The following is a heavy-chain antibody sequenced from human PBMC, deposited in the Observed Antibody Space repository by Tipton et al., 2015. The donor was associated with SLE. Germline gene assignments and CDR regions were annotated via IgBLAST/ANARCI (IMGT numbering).Heavy chain of an antibody. CDR2: IYHSGST. J-gene: IGHJ3*02. D-gene: IGHD1-26*01. CDR1: GGSISSSNW. Sequence: TLSLTCAVSGGSISSSNWWSWVRQPPGKGLEWIGEIYHSGSTYYNPSLKSRVTISVDRSKNQFSLKLSSVTAADTAVYYCARDREWELLPHAFDIWGQGTMVTVSS. CDR3: ARDREWELLPHAFDI. V-gene: IGHV4-4*02.